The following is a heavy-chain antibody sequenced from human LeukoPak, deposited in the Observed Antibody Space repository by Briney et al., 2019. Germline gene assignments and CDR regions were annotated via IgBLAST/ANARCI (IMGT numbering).Heavy chain of an antibody. CDR1: GFTFSSYA. Sequence: GGSLRLSCAASGFTFSSYAMSWVRQAPGKGLEWVSAISGSGGSTYYADSVKGRFTISRDNSKNTLYLQMNSLRAEDTAVYYCAKDYPRYYDFWSGYLSTWGQGTLFTVSS. J-gene: IGHJ5*02. CDR2: ISGSGGST. V-gene: IGHV3-23*01. CDR3: AKDYPRYYDFWSGYLST. D-gene: IGHD3-3*01.